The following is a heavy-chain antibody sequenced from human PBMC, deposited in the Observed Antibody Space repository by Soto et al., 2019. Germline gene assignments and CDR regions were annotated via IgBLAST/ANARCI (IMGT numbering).Heavy chain of an antibody. V-gene: IGHV1-69*01. CDR2: IIPIFGTA. J-gene: IGHJ6*02. Sequence: QVQLVQSGAEVKKPGSSVKVSCKASGGTFSSYAISWVRQAPGQGLEWMGGIIPIFGTANYAQKFQGRVTITADESTSTAYMELSSLRSEDTAVFYCARGDFRVERDYYYYGMDVWGQGTTVTVSS. CDR3: ARGDFRVERDYYYYGMDV. D-gene: IGHD3-3*01. CDR1: GGTFSSYA.